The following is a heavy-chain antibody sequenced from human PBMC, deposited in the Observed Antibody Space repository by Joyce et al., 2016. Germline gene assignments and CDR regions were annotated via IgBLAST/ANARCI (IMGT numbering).Heavy chain of an antibody. Sequence: EVQLVESGGGLVQPGGSLRLSCVASGLTFSDYSMNWFRQAPGKGLEGVSYINSGSSSIYYADSVKGRFTISRDNAKNSLYLQMNSLGAEDTAVYYCAVRAGTYSFDCWGQGTLVTVSS. CDR2: INSGSSSI. J-gene: IGHJ4*02. D-gene: IGHD1-1*01. CDR1: GLTFSDYS. V-gene: IGHV3-48*04. CDR3: AVRAGTYSFDC.